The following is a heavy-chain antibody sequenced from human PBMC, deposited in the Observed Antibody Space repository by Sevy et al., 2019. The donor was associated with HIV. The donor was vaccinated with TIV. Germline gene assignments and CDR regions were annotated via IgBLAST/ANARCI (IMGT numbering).Heavy chain of an antibody. CDR3: AKDREVSTVATGYFDY. D-gene: IGHD6-19*01. CDR2: ISNDGSSQ. Sequence: GGSLRLSCADSGLTFSKYGIHWVRQAPGKGLEWVAFISNDGSSQYYANSVKGRFTISRDNSKNMLYLQMNSLRLEDTAVYFCAKDREVSTVATGYFDYWGQGTLVTVSS. J-gene: IGHJ4*02. V-gene: IGHV3-30*18. CDR1: GLTFSKYG.